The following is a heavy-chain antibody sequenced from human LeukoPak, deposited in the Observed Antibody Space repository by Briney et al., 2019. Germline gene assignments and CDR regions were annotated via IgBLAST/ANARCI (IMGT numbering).Heavy chain of an antibody. CDR1: GFTFINHA. J-gene: IGHJ6*02. CDR3: AKLLGTMWPMWGLDV. V-gene: IGHV3-23*01. CDR2: INIRSTGT. Sequence: PGMSLRLSCTVSGFTFINHAMNWVRQSPGKGLEWISGINIRSTGTYYADSVKGRFTISRDDSKNTLYLQMNSLSVEDTAIYYCAKLLGTMWPMWGLDVWGQGTTVTVSS. D-gene: IGHD2-8*02.